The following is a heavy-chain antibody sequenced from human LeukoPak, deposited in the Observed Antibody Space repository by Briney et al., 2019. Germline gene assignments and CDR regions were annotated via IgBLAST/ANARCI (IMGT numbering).Heavy chain of an antibody. CDR1: GFTFSDHY. D-gene: IGHD6-13*01. CDR2: ISYDGSDK. CDR3: AKDPRRYSRTGGYFDY. Sequence: PGGSLRLSCAASGFTFSDHYMHWVRQAPGKGLEWVAVISYDGSDKYYADSVKGRFTISRDNSKNTLYLQMNSLRAEDTAVYYCAKDPRRYSRTGGYFDYWGQGTLVTVSS. J-gene: IGHJ4*02. V-gene: IGHV3-30*18.